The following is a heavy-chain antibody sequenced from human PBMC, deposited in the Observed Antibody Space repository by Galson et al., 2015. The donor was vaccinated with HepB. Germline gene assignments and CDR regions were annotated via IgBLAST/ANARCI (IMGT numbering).Heavy chain of an antibody. CDR3: ARRYSGSYYSWFDY. J-gene: IGHJ4*02. Sequence: SLRLSCAASGFTFSSYSMNWVRQAPGKGLEWVSSISSSSSYIYYADSVKGRFTISRDNAKNSLYLQMNSLRAEDTAVYYCARRYSGSYYSWFDYWGQGTLVTVSS. CDR1: GFTFSSYS. CDR2: ISSSSSYI. D-gene: IGHD1-26*01. V-gene: IGHV3-21*01.